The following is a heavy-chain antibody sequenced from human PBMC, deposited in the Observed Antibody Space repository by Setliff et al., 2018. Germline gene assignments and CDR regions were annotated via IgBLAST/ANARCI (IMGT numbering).Heavy chain of an antibody. V-gene: IGHV1-2*06. CDR3: ARGEHIVSGDFYHYIDV. J-gene: IGHJ6*03. CDR2: FNPNSGDT. D-gene: IGHD2-15*01. Sequence: ASVKVSCKASGYIFTGYYIHWVRQAPGQGLEWMGRFNPNSGDTNSAQKFQGRVTMTRDTSISTAYMELSGLKYDDTAVYYCARGEHIVSGDFYHYIDVWGKGTTVTVSS. CDR1: GYIFTGYY.